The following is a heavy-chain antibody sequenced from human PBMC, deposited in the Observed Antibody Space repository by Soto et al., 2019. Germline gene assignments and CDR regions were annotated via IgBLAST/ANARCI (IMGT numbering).Heavy chain of an antibody. CDR1: GYPVTAYY. D-gene: IGHD3-3*01. J-gene: IGHJ3*02. V-gene: IGHV1-2*02. CDR2: INPATGAA. Sequence: QLHLVQSGAVVKKPGASVTVSCSASGYPVTAYYMHWVRQAPGRGREGMGGINPATGAAKYTQTFQGRVTMTRATSTGSVFMELSGLTSEDAAVFDCASGGGVGVAGSAAFDMWGQGTLVTVSS. CDR3: ASGGGVGVAGSAAFDM.